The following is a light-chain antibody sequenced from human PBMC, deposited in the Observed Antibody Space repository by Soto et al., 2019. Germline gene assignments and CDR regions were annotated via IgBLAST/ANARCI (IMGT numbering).Light chain of an antibody. CDR3: QQHGQWPIT. V-gene: IGKV1-12*01. CDR2: AAS. J-gene: IGKJ5*01. Sequence: DIQMTQSPSSVSASVGARVTITCRASQGISSWLAWYQQKPGKAPKLLSYAASSLQSGVPSRFRGSGSGTEFTLTISSLKPEDFETYYCQQHGQWPITFGQGTRLEIK. CDR1: QGISSW.